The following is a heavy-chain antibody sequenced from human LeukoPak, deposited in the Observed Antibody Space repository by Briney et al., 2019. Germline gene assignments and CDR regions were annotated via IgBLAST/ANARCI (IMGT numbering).Heavy chain of an antibody. CDR2: IYYSGST. Sequence: SETLSLTCTVSGGSISSGDYYWSWIRQPPGKGLEWIGYIYYSGSTYYNPPLKSRVTISVDTSKNQFSLKLSSVTAADTAVYYCARTSQRYYDSSAPYYFDYWGQGTLVTVSS. V-gene: IGHV4-30-4*01. J-gene: IGHJ4*02. CDR3: ARTSQRYYDSSAPYYFDY. D-gene: IGHD3-22*01. CDR1: GGSISSGDYY.